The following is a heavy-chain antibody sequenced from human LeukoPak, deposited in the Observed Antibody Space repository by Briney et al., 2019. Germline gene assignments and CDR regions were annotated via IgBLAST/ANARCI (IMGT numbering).Heavy chain of an antibody. V-gene: IGHV3-23*01. CDR2: VDGGGGGT. Sequence: GGSLRLSCEASGFTLSSYAMTWVRQAPGRGLEWVSSVDGGGGGTYYADSVEGRFTISRDNSKDTLYLQMNGLRAEDTAVYFCAKQSAGSAAWYSLHYDFWGQGTLVTVSS. CDR3: AKQSAGSAAWYSLHYDF. J-gene: IGHJ4*02. D-gene: IGHD6-13*01. CDR1: GFTLSSYA.